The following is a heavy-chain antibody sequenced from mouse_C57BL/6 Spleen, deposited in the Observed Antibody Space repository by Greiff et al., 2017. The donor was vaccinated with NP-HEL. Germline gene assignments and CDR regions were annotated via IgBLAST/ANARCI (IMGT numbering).Heavy chain of an antibody. CDR1: GYSITSGYY. Sequence: EVQLVESGPGLVKPSQSLSLTCSVTGYSITSGYYWNWIRQFPGNKLEWMGYISYDGSNNYNPSLKNRISITRDTSKNQFFLKLNSVTTEDTATYYCAREGGYYVDYWGQGTTLTVSS. CDR3: AREGGYYVDY. V-gene: IGHV3-6*01. D-gene: IGHD1-1*02. CDR2: ISYDGSN. J-gene: IGHJ2*01.